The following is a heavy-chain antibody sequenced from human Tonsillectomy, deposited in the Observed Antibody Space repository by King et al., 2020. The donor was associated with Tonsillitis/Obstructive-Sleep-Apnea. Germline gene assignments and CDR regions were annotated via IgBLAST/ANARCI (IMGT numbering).Heavy chain of an antibody. CDR2: IYSGGST. CDR1: GFTVSNEY. J-gene: IGHJ6*03. V-gene: IGHV3-53*01. Sequence: VQLVESGGGLIQPGGSLRLSCAASGFTVSNEYMSWVRQAPGKGLEWVSVIYSGGSTYYADSVKGRFTISRDNSKNTGYLQMNSLRAEDRAVYYCATGYCSGGSCPHYYYMDVWGKGTTVTVS. CDR3: ATGYCSGGSCPHYYYMDV. D-gene: IGHD2-15*01.